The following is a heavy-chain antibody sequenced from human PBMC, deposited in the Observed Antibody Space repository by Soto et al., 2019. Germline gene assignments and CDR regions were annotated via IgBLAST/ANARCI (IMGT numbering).Heavy chain of an antibody. CDR2: FYLDHQK. V-gene: IGHV2-70*04. Sequence: GPRRGRPTQPVTLTWAISGLSLTTSAKRVSWIPHPPWNALEWLPPFYLDHQKFYSTSLRIRLTISKDTSKNHLVLTISNVDPLHTVTYYCVGRMRADYSFDFWGQGARVTVS. CDR1: GLSLTTSAKR. D-gene: IGHD4-17*01. J-gene: IGHJ4*02. CDR3: VGRMRADYSFDF.